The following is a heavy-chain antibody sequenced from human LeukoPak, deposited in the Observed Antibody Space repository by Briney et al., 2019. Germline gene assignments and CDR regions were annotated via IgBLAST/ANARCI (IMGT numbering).Heavy chain of an antibody. CDR3: ARVAKGGVDTAVDY. CDR1: GFTFSDYY. V-gene: IGHV3-11*04. CDR2: ISSSGSTI. J-gene: IGHJ4*02. D-gene: IGHD5-18*01. Sequence: MSGGSLRLSCAASGFTFSDYYMSWIRQAPGKGLEWVSYISSSGSTIYYADSVKGRFTISRDNAKNSLFLQMNSLRVEDTAVYFCARVAKGGVDTAVDYWGQGTLVTVSS.